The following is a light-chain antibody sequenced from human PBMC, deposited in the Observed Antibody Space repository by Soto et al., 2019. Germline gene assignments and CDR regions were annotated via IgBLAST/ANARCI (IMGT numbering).Light chain of an antibody. V-gene: IGKV1-5*01. CDR2: AAS. CDR1: QSISSY. J-gene: IGKJ1*01. CDR3: QQYNSYSWT. Sequence: DIQMTQSPSSLSASVGDRVTITCRASQSISSYLNWYQQKPGKAPKLLIYAASSLQSGVPSRFSGSGSGTEFTLTISSLQPDDFATYSCQQYNSYSWTFGQGTKVDIK.